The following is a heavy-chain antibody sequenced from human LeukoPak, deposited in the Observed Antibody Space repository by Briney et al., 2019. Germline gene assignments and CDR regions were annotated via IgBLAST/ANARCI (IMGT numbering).Heavy chain of an antibody. V-gene: IGHV3-30*02. CDR3: AKDSYCSGGSCYLPINY. CDR1: GFTFSSYG. Sequence: GGSLRLSCAASGFTFSSYGMHWVRQAPGKGLEWVAFIRYDGSNKYYADSVKGRFTISRDNYKNRLYLQMNRLRAEDRGVYYSAKDSYCSGGSCYLPINYWGQGTLVTVSS. CDR2: IRYDGSNK. D-gene: IGHD2-15*01. J-gene: IGHJ4*02.